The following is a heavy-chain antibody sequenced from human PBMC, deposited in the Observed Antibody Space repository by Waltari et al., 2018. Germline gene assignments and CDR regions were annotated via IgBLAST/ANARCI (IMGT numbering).Heavy chain of an antibody. CDR1: GYAFTSYY. J-gene: IGHJ4*02. V-gene: IGHV1-2*02. Sequence: QVQLVQSGAEVKKPGASVKVSCKTSGYAFTSYYMHWVRQAPGQGLEWMGWSHPNRGGTNHAQKYQGRITMTRDTSISTVYMELSRLISNDTAVYYCARSYQSGSYSDYWGQGTPVTVSS. CDR2: SHPNRGGT. CDR3: ARSYQSGSYSDY. D-gene: IGHD1-26*01.